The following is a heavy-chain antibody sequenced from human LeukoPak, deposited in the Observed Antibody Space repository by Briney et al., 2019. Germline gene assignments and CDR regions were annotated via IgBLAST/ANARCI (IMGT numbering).Heavy chain of an antibody. V-gene: IGHV2-70*11. CDR3: ARSRGLGITSAGHWGVFDY. CDR2: IDWDDDT. CDR1: GFALSTSGMC. D-gene: IGHD6-13*01. J-gene: IGHJ4*02. Sequence: SGPTLVNPTQTLTLTCTFSGFALSTSGMCVNWIRQPPGKALEWLARIDWDDDTYYSTSLKTRLTISKDTSKNQVVLTMTNMDPVDTATYYCARSRGLGITSAGHWGVFDYWGQGTLVTVSS.